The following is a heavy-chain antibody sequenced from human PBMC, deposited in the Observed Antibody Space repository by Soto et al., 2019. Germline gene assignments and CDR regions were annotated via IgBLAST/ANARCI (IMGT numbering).Heavy chain of an antibody. Sequence: QVQLVESGGGVVQPGRSLRLSCAASGFTFSSYGMHWVRQAPGKGLEWVAVIWYDGSNKYYADSVKGRFTISRDNSKNTLYLQMSSLRAEDTAVYYCARDRTGTTAFDIWGQGTMVTVSS. V-gene: IGHV3-33*01. CDR3: ARDRTGTTAFDI. D-gene: IGHD1-7*01. J-gene: IGHJ3*02. CDR2: IWYDGSNK. CDR1: GFTFSSYG.